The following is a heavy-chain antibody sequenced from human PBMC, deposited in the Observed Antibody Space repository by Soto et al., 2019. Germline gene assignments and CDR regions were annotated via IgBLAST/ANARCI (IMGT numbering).Heavy chain of an antibody. CDR3: ARDSIPAAGTNWADNRFDP. Sequence: QAPLVESGGGVVQPGRSLRLSCAASGFTFSSYAMHWVRQAPGRGLEWVAVISYDGSNNYYADSVKGRFTISRDNSKNTLYLQMNSLRAEDTAVYSCARDSIPAAGTNWADNRFDPWGQGTLVTVSS. J-gene: IGHJ5*02. V-gene: IGHV3-30-3*01. D-gene: IGHD6-13*01. CDR2: ISYDGSNN. CDR1: GFTFSSYA.